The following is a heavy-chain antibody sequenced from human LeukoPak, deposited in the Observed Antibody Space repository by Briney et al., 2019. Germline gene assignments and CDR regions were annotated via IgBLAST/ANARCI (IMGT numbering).Heavy chain of an antibody. D-gene: IGHD2-15*01. CDR1: GYTFTGYY. J-gene: IGHJ4*02. Sequence: GASVKVSCKASGYTFTGYYMHWVRQAPGQGLEWMGWINPNSGGTNYAQKFQGRVTMTRDTSISTAYMELSRLRSDDTVVYYCATLGDCSGGSCYGYYFDYWGQGTLVTVSS. CDR3: ATLGDCSGGSCYGYYFDY. V-gene: IGHV1-2*02. CDR2: INPNSGGT.